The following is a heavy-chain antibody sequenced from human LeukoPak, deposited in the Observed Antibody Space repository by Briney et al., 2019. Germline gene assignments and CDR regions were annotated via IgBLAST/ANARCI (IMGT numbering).Heavy chain of an antibody. J-gene: IGHJ5*02. D-gene: IGHD5-24*01. V-gene: IGHV1-46*01. CDR2: ISPSGGST. CDR1: GYTFTGYW. CDR3: ARDNSVRDEAWWFNP. Sequence: ASVTVSCKAFGYTFTGYWMHWVRQAPGQGPEWMGLISPSGGSTIYAQKFKGRVTLTRDMSTSTDYLELSSLRSEDTAVYYCARDNSVRDEAWWFNPWGQGTLVTVAS.